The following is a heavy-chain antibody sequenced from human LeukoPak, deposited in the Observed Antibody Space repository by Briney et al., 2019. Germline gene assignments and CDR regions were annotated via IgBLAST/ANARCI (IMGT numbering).Heavy chain of an antibody. CDR1: GFTFSIYS. CDR3: AKSRGYSGYDGLGY. Sequence: GGSLRLSCAASGFTFSIYSMNWVRQAPGKGLEWVSSISSGSSYIYYADSVKGRFTISRDNSKNTLYLQMNSLRAEDTAVYYCAKSRGYSGYDGLGYWGQGTLVTVSS. J-gene: IGHJ4*02. V-gene: IGHV3-21*04. D-gene: IGHD5-12*01. CDR2: ISSGSSYI.